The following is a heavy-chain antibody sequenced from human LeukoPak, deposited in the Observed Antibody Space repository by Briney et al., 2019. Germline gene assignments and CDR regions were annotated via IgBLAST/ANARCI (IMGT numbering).Heavy chain of an antibody. J-gene: IGHJ3*02. CDR3: ARANYDFWSGTDYDAFDI. CDR2: ISGSGGST. Sequence: GGSLRLSCAASGFTFSSYAMSWVRQAPGKGLEWVSAISGSGGSTYYADSVKGRFTISRDNSKNTLYLQMNSLRAEDTAVYYCARANYDFWSGTDYDAFDIWGQGTMVTVSS. CDR1: GFTFSSYA. D-gene: IGHD3-3*01. V-gene: IGHV3-23*01.